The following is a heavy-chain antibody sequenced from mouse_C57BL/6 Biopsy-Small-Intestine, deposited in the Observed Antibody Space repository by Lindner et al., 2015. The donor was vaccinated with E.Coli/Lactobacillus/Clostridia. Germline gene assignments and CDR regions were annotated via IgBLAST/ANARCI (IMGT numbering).Heavy chain of an antibody. V-gene: IGHV1-77*01. CDR2: IIPVLGMT. Sequence: SVKVSCKASGGTFSYYTISWMRQAPGQGLEWMGRIIPVLGMTNYAKKFQGRVTITADKSTSTAYMELNSLRSDDTAVYYCARGNRRPGDARQYFHFDSWGQGTLVTVSS. CDR3: ARGNRRPGDARQYFHFDS. CDR1: GGTFSYYT. J-gene: IGHJ4*01.